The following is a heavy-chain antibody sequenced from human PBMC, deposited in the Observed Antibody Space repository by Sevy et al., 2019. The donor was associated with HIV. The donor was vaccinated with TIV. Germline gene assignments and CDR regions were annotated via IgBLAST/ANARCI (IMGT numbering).Heavy chain of an antibody. Sequence: SETLSLTCTVSGGSISSYYWSWIRQPPGKGLEWIGYIYYSGSTNYNPSLKSRVTISVDTSKNQFSLKLSSVTAADTAVYYCVRGMATVTTTSHYYYYYMDVWGKGTTVTVSS. CDR1: GGSISSYY. CDR2: IYYSGST. CDR3: VRGMATVTTTSHYYYYYMDV. V-gene: IGHV4-59*01. D-gene: IGHD4-17*01. J-gene: IGHJ6*03.